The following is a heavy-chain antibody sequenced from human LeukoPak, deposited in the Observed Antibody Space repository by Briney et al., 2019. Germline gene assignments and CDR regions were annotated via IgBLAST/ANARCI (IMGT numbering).Heavy chain of an antibody. CDR1: GYTFTSYG. CDR3: ARDRRDAARHYYYYYGMDV. CDR2: ISAYNGNT. Sequence: GASVKVSCKASGYTFTSYGISWVRQAPGQGLEWMGWISAYNGNTNYAQKLQGRVTMTTDTSTSTAYMELRSLRSDDTAVYYCARDRRDAARHYYYYYGMDVWGQGTTVTVSS. V-gene: IGHV1-18*01. D-gene: IGHD2-2*01. J-gene: IGHJ6*02.